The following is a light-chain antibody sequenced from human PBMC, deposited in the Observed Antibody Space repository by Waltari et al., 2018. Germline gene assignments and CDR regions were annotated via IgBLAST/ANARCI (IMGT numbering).Light chain of an antibody. CDR1: SGIDVGAYR. J-gene: IGLJ1*01. CDR3: LIWHSGGYV. Sequence: QAVLTQPASLSASPGASASLTCTLRSGIDVGAYRIYWYQMKPGSPPQYLLSFQSDSDNQQGSGVPSRFSGSKDATANAGILLISGLQSEDEADYYCLIWHSGGYVFRTGTEVTVL. CDR2: FQSDSDN. V-gene: IGLV5-45*01.